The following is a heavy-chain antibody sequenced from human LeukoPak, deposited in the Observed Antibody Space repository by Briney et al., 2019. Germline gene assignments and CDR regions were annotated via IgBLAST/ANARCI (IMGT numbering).Heavy chain of an antibody. D-gene: IGHD3-3*01. CDR3: ARELPPLEKYYFDY. V-gene: IGHV3-33*01. Sequence: GGSLRLSCAASGFTFRSYGMHWVRQAPGKGLQWVAVIWYDGSNKYYADSVKGRFTISRDNSKNTLSLQMNSLRAEDTAVYYCARELPPLEKYYFDYWGQGTLVTVSS. CDR2: IWYDGSNK. J-gene: IGHJ4*02. CDR1: GFTFRSYG.